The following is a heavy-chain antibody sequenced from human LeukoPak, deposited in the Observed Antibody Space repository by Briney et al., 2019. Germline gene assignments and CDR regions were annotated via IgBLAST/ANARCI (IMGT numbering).Heavy chain of an antibody. D-gene: IGHD3-3*02. Sequence: ASVKVSCKASGYTFTSYGISWVRQAPGQGLEWMGWISAYNGNTNYAQKLQGRVTMTRDTSISTAYMELSSLRSEDTAVYYCARGILPGWFDPWGQGTLVTVSS. CDR1: GYTFTSYG. J-gene: IGHJ5*02. CDR3: ARGILPGWFDP. V-gene: IGHV1-18*01. CDR2: ISAYNGNT.